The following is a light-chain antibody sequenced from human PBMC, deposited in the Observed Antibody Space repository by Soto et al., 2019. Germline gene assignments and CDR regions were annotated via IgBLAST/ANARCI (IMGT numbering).Light chain of an antibody. CDR3: CSYAASDLI. V-gene: IGLV2-23*01. CDR1: NSDVGPYKL. J-gene: IGLJ2*01. CDR2: EGT. Sequence: QSVLTQPASVSGSPGQSITISCTRANSDVGPYKLVAWYQQRPDKAPKLIIYEGTKRPSGVSSRFSASQSGTTASLTISGLQAEDEADYYCCSYAASDLIFGGGTKVTVL.